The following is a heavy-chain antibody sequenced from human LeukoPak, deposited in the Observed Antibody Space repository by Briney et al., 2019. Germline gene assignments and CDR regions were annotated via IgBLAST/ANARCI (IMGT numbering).Heavy chain of an antibody. CDR3: TTQGTSGAGRVDY. CDR1: GFTFGAYA. D-gene: IGHD1-26*01. J-gene: IGHJ4*02. V-gene: IGHV3-15*01. Sequence: GGSLRLSCAASGFTFGAYAMNWVRQAPGKGLEWVGRIKSKTDGGTTDYAAPVKGRFTISRDDSKNTLYLQMNSLKTEDTAVYYCTTQGTSGAGRVDYWGQGTLVTVSS. CDR2: IKSKTDGGTT.